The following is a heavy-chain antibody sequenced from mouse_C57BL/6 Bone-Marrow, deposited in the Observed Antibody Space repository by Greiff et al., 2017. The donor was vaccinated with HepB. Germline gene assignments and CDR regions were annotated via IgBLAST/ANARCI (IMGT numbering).Heavy chain of an antibody. J-gene: IGHJ2*01. Sequence: QVQLQQPGAELVKPGASVKLSCKASGYTFTSYWMHWVKQRPGRGLEWIGRIDPNSGGTKYNEKFKSKATLTVDQPASTAYMQLRSLTSEDSAVYFCARTYYYGSSYYFDYWGQGTTLTVSS. CDR3: ARTYYYGSSYYFDY. V-gene: IGHV1-72*01. CDR2: IDPNSGGT. CDR1: GYTFTSYW. D-gene: IGHD1-1*01.